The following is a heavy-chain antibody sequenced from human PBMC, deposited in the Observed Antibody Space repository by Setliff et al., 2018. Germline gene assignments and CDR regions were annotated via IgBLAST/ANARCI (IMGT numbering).Heavy chain of an antibody. CDR1: GDSISSGIYH. D-gene: IGHD2-15*01. V-gene: IGHV4-61*10. J-gene: IGHJ5*02. CDR2: INHSGST. Sequence: SETLSLTCTVSGDSISSGIYHWSWIRQSAGKGLEWIGEINHSGSTNYNPSLKSRVTISVDTSKNQFSLKLSSVTAADTAVYYCARQSVRGLADNNWFDPWGQGTLVTVSS. CDR3: ARQSVRGLADNNWFDP.